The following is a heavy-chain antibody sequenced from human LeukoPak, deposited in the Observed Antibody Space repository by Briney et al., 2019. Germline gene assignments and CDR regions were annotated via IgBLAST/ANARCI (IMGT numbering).Heavy chain of an antibody. CDR3: ARDYPYYDILAGPSGGMDV. J-gene: IGHJ6*04. V-gene: IGHV1-69*06. Sequence: SVKASCKASGGTFSSYAISWVRQAPGQGLEWMGGIIPIFGTANYAQKFQGRVTITADKSTSTAYMELSSLRSEDTAVYYCARDYPYYDILAGPSGGMDVWGKGTTVTVSS. CDR2: IIPIFGTA. D-gene: IGHD3-9*01. CDR1: GGTFSSYA.